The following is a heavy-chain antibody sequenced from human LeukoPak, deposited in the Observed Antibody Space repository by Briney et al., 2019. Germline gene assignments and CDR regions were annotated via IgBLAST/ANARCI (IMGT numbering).Heavy chain of an antibody. CDR3: ARGKLRDAFDI. V-gene: IGHV4-61*02. Sequence: SETLSLTCTVSGGSISSGSYYWSWIRQPAGKGLEWIGRIYTSGSTNYNPSLKSRVTISVDTSKNQFSLKLSSVTAADTAVYYCARGKLRDAFDIWGQGTMVTASS. CDR1: GGSISSGSYY. J-gene: IGHJ3*02. CDR2: IYTSGST. D-gene: IGHD1-26*01.